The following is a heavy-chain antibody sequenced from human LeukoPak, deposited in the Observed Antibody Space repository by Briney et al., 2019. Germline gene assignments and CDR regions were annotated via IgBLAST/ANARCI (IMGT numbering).Heavy chain of an antibody. CDR1: GGTFSSYA. V-gene: IGHV1-69*13. Sequence: ASVKVSCKASGGTFSSYAISWVRQAPGQGLEWMGEIIPIFGTANYAQKFQGRVTITADESTSTAYMELSSLRSEDTAVYYCARGFATYYYDSSGYYFGFFYWGQGTLVTVSS. D-gene: IGHD3-22*01. CDR2: IIPIFGTA. J-gene: IGHJ4*02. CDR3: ARGFATYYYDSSGYYFGFFY.